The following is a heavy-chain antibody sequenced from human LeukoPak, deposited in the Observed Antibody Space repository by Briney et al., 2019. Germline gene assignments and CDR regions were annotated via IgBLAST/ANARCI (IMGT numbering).Heavy chain of an antibody. CDR3: ARAGALAGHDF. CDR1: GDAITSSNW. Sequence: SGTLSPTCAVSGDAITSSNWGSSVRQPPEKGLEWIGEIYHSGNTNYNPPLKSRVTISFDKSKNQFPLKLKSVPAADTAVYYCARAGALAGHDFWGQGSLVTVSS. J-gene: IGHJ4*02. CDR2: IYHSGNT. D-gene: IGHD1-26*01. V-gene: IGHV4-4*02.